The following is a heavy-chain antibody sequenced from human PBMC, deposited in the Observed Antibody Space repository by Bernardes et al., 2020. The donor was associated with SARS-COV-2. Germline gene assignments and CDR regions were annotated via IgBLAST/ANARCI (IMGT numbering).Heavy chain of an antibody. CDR1: GLSPTANAMS. V-gene: IGHV2-70*11. CDR3: ARMRGHHDYYYYSGLDV. J-gene: IGHJ6*02. Sequence: SGPTLVKPTQTLTLTCTFSGLSPTANAMSVSWIRQPPGKALEWLARIDWDDDKYYNTYLQTRLTISKDTSKNQVVLTMTNMDPVDTATYYCARMRGHHDYYYYSGLDVWGQGTTVTVSS. D-gene: IGHD1-1*01. CDR2: IDWDDDK.